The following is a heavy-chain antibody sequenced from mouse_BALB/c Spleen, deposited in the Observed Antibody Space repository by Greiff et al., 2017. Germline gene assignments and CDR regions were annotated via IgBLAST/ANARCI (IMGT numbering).Heavy chain of an antibody. J-gene: IGHJ3*01. CDR2: ISYSGST. V-gene: IGHV3-2*02. D-gene: IGHD1-1*01. Sequence: EVQGVESGPGLVKPSQSLSLTCTVTGYSITSDYAWNWIRQFPGNKLEWMGYISYSGSTSYNPSLKSRISITRDTSKNQFFLQLNSVTTEDTATYYCATYGSSPFAYWGQGTLVTVSA. CDR3: ATYGSSPFAY. CDR1: GYSITSDYA.